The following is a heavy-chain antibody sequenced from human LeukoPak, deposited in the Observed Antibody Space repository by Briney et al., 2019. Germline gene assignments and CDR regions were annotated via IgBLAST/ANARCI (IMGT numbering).Heavy chain of an antibody. CDR2: INPNSGGT. J-gene: IGHJ4*02. V-gene: IGHV1-2*02. Sequence: ASVKVSCKASGCTFTGYYMHWVRQAPGQGLEWMGWINPNSGGTNYAQKFQGRVTMTRNTSISTAYMELSSLRSEDTAVYYCARGIRRSGYYPSFYWGQGTLVTVSS. D-gene: IGHD3-3*01. CDR3: ARGIRRSGYYPSFY. CDR1: GCTFTGYY.